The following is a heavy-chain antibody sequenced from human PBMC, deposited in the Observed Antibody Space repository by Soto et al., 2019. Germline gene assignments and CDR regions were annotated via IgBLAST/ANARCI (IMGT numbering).Heavy chain of an antibody. CDR1: GFSFSDYS. D-gene: IGHD2-15*01. J-gene: IGHJ4*02. CDR3: TKDRVPDGIYSFDY. V-gene: IGHV3-23*03. CDR2: IDLSGTTR. Sequence: EVQLLESGGDLVQPGGSLRLSCAASGFSFSDYSMNWVRQAPGRGLEWVAFIDLSGTTRDYRESVKGRFTISKDKSMNKVYLKMNSLRVEDAAVYYCTKDRVPDGIYSFDYWGQGALVTVSS.